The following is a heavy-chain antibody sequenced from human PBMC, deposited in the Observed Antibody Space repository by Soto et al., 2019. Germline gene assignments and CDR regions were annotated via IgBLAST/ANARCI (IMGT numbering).Heavy chain of an antibody. Sequence: SETLSLTCAVYGGSFSGYYWSWIRQPPEKGLEWIGEINHSGSTNYNPSLKSRVTISVDTSKNQFSLKLSSVTAADTAVYYCARRLLYSSSGLDVWGQGTTVTVSS. CDR1: GGSFSGYY. J-gene: IGHJ6*02. CDR3: ARRLLYSSSGLDV. CDR2: INHSGST. V-gene: IGHV4-34*01. D-gene: IGHD6-6*01.